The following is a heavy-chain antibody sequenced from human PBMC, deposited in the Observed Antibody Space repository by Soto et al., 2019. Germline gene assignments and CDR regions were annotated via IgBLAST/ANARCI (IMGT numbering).Heavy chain of an antibody. CDR2: TYYRSKWYN. V-gene: IGHV6-1*01. J-gene: IGHJ4*02. D-gene: IGHD3-3*01. CDR3: ARVGYDTIFGVVSTFDY. CDR1: GDSVSSNSAA. Sequence: PSPTLSLTCAISGDSVSSNSAAWNWIRQSPSRGLEWLGRTYYRSKWYNDYAVSVKSRITINPDTSKNQFSLQLNSVTLEDTAVYYCARVGYDTIFGVVSTFDYWGQGTLVTVSS.